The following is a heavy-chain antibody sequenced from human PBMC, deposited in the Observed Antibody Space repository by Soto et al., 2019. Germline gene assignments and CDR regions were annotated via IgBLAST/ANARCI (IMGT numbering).Heavy chain of an antibody. CDR3: ARARLKWEQNGVGIDY. V-gene: IGHV1-69*02. J-gene: IGHJ4*02. CDR1: GGTFSSYT. CDR2: FIPIFCIA. D-gene: IGHD1-26*01. Sequence: GASVKVSCKASGGTFSSYTISWVRQAPGQGLGLFGRFIPIFCIANYAQKFQGRVTITADKSTSTAYMELSSLRSEDTAVFYCARARLKWEQNGVGIDYWGQGTLVTVSS.